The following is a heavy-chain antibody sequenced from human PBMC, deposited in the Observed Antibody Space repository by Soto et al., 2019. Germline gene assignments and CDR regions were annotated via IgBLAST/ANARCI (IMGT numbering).Heavy chain of an antibody. V-gene: IGHV3-15*07. J-gene: IGHJ3*02. CDR2: IKSKTEGGTT. CDR3: TTDLYYGSGRYHDAFDI. Sequence: EVQLVESGGGLVKPGGSLRLSCAASGFTFSNAWMNWVRQAPGKGLEWVGRIKSKTEGGTTDYAAPVKGRFTISRDDSKNTLYLQMISLKSEDSAVYYCTTDLYYGSGRYHDAFDIWGQGTMVTVST. CDR1: GFTFSNAW. D-gene: IGHD3-10*01.